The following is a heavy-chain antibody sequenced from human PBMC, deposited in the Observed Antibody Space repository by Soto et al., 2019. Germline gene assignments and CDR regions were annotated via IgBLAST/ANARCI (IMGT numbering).Heavy chain of an antibody. Sequence: QVQLVQSGAEVKKPGSSVKVSCKASGYTFTSYGISWVRQAPGQGLEWMGWISAYNGNTNYAQKLQGRVTMTTDTSTSTAYMELRSLRSDDTAVYYWARDRPQQWLVRGTGFDYWGQGTLVTVSS. D-gene: IGHD6-19*01. J-gene: IGHJ4*02. CDR1: GYTFTSYG. CDR3: ARDRPQQWLVRGTGFDY. CDR2: ISAYNGNT. V-gene: IGHV1-18*01.